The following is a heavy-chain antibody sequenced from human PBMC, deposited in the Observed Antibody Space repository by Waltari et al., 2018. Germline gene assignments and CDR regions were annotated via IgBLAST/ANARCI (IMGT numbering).Heavy chain of an antibody. CDR2: IKKDGGEK. Sequence: EVQLVESGGGLVQPGGSLRLSCAAFGFPFSDYWMTWVRQAPGKGLEGVANIKKDGGEKYYVDSVKGRFTVSRDNAKNSLYLQMSSLRAEDTAVYYCARDRGYCGGDCYKNLDSWGQGTLVAVSS. CDR1: GFPFSDYW. J-gene: IGHJ4*02. V-gene: IGHV3-7*01. D-gene: IGHD2-21*01. CDR3: ARDRGYCGGDCYKNLDS.